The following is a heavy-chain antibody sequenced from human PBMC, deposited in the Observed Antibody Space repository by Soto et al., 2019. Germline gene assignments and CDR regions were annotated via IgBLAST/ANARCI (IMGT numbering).Heavy chain of an antibody. J-gene: IGHJ4*02. Sequence: QLQLQESGSGLVKPSQTLSLTCAVSGGSISSAGYSWSWIRQPPGKGLEWIGYIHQTGITYYNPYLKSRVTISLARWDNQFSLNLTSVTAADTAVYFCVRDREQSNYFENCGQGTLWTVCS. V-gene: IGHV4-30-2*01. D-gene: IGHD1-26*01. CDR1: GGSISSAGYS. CDR3: VRDREQSNYFEN. CDR2: IHQTGIT.